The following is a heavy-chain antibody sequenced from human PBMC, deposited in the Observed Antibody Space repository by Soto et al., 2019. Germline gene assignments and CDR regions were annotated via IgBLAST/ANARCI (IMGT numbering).Heavy chain of an antibody. CDR2: INPNSGGT. CDR1: GYTFAGCY. J-gene: IGHJ3*02. V-gene: IGHV1-2*04. CDR3: AREITGTNAFDI. Sequence: ASVAVSCKASGYTFAGCYRRWVRQAPGQGLEWMGWINPNSGGTNYAQKFQGWVTMTRDTSISTAYMELSRLRSDDTAVYYCAREITGTNAFDIWGQGTMVTVSS. D-gene: IGHD1-7*01.